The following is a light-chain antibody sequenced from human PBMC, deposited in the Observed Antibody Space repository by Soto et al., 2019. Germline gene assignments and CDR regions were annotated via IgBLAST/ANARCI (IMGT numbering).Light chain of an antibody. V-gene: IGLV2-18*02. CDR2: DVS. CDR1: SSDVGSYNR. J-gene: IGLJ1*01. CDR3: SSFTTSSTYV. Sequence: QSVLAQPPSVSGSPGQSVAISCTGTSSDVGSYNRVSWYQQPPGTAPKLMIYDVSNRPSGVPDRFSGSKSGNTASLTISGLQAEDEADYYCSSFTTSSTYVFGTATQLTVL.